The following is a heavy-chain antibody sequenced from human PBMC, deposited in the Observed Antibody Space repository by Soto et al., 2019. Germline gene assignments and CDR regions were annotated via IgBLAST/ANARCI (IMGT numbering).Heavy chain of an antibody. V-gene: IGHV3-11*01. CDR3: ASLLYNGNYVYYYYMDV. CDR1: GFTFSDYY. D-gene: IGHD1-7*01. CDR2: ISSSGSTI. Sequence: QVQLVESGGGLVKPGGSLRLSCAASGFTFSDYYMSWIRQAPGKGLEWVSYISSSGSTIYYADSVKGRFTISRDNAKNSMYLQMNSLRAEDPAVYYCASLLYNGNYVYYYYMDVWGKGTTVTVSS. J-gene: IGHJ6*03.